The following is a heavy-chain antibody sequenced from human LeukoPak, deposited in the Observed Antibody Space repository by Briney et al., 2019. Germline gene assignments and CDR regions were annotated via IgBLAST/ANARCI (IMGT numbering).Heavy chain of an antibody. CDR2: MNPNSGDT. D-gene: IGHD6-19*01. CDR3: ARVGKRQRLGRTSEYFQH. CDR1: AYTFTSYD. J-gene: IGHJ1*01. Sequence: ASVKVSCKASAYTFTSYDINWVRQATGQGLEWMGWMNPNSGDTGYAQKFQGRVTMTRNTSISTAYMELSSLRSEDTAVYYCARVGKRQRLGRTSEYFQHRGQGTLVTVSS. V-gene: IGHV1-8*01.